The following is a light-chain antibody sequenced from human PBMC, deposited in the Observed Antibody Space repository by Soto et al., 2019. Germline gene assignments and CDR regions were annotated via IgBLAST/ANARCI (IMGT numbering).Light chain of an antibody. CDR2: DVS. V-gene: IGKV3-15*01. Sequence: ESVLTQSPGTLSLSPGERATLSCRASQSVSSNYLAWYQQKPGQAPRLLIYDVSIRATGVPARFSGTGSETDFTLTISGLQSEDSAVYFCQQYNNWPFSFGQGTRLEIK. J-gene: IGKJ5*01. CDR3: QQYNNWPFS. CDR1: QSVSSN.